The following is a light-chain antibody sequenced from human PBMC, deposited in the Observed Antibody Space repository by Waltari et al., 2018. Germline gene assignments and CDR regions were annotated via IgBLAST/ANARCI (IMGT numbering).Light chain of an antibody. CDR1: QGISNS. CDR3: QQYFFTPYT. Sequence: DLQMTQSPSSLSASVGDRVTITCRASQGISNSLAWYQQKPGKAPKLLLSVASRLQSGVPSRFTVSVAGTDYNLTISSLQPEDFATYYCQQYFFTPYTFGQGTKLEI. V-gene: IGKV1-NL1*01. CDR2: VAS. J-gene: IGKJ2*01.